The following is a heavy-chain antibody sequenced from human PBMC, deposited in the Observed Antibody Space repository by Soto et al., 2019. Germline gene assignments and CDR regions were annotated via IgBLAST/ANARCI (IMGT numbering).Heavy chain of an antibody. D-gene: IGHD3-22*01. CDR3: ARGARRYYDTNDYGPVKNWFEP. J-gene: IGHJ5*02. Sequence: SETLSLTCDFYGVSLSAYYWSWIRHPPGKWLEWIGEVNQSGRTNYNPSLESRVTISVDTSKNQLSLKLISVTAAETAVYYCARGARRYYDTNDYGPVKNWFEPWGQVTL. V-gene: IGHV4-34*01. CDR1: GVSLSAYY. CDR2: VNQSGRT.